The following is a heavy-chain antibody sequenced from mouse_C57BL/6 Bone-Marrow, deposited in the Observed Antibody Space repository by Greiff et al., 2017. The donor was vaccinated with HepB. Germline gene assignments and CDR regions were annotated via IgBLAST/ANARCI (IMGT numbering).Heavy chain of an antibody. D-gene: IGHD1-1*01. CDR2: IRSKSNNYAT. CDR1: GFSFNTYA. V-gene: IGHV10-1*01. CDR3: VRREITTVVATNWYFDV. J-gene: IGHJ1*03. Sequence: EVMLVESGGGLVQPKGSLKLSCAASGFSFNTYAMNWVRQAPGKGLEWVARIRSKSNNYATYYADSVKDRFTISRDDSESMLYLQMNNLKTEDTAMYYCVRREITTVVATNWYFDVWGTGTTVTVSS.